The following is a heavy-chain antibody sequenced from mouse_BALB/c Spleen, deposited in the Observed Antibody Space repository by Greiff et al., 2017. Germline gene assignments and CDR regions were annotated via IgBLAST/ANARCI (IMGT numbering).Heavy chain of an antibody. CDR3: AQGWYFDV. J-gene: IGHJ1*01. CDR2: IYPVSGET. V-gene: IGHV1-11*01. Sequence: QVQLQQSGAELVRPGSSVKISCKASGYAFSSYWMNWVKQRPGQGLEWIGRIYPVSGETNYNQKFMGKATFSVDRSSSTVYMVLNSLTSEDPAVYYCAQGWYFDVWGAGTTVTVSS. CDR1: GYAFSSYW.